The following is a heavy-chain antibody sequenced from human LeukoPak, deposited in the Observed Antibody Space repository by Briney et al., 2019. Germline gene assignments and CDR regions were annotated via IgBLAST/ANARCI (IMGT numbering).Heavy chain of an antibody. CDR2: IDGGGST. D-gene: IGHD2-2*01. CDR1: GFTVSRNS. V-gene: IGHV3-66*01. J-gene: IGHJ4*02. CDR3: ARVSRYCTTTNCYGYFSDY. Sequence: GGSLRLSCAASGFTVSRNSMSWIRQAPGKGLEWVSLIDGGGSTFNADSVKGRLTISRDNSKNTLHLQMNSLGAEDTAVYYCARVSRYCTTTNCYGYFSDYWGQGTLVTVSS.